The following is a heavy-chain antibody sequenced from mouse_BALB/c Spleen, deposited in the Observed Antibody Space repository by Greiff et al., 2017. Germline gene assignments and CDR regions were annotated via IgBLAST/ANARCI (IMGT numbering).Heavy chain of an antibody. CDR2: INPDSSTI. V-gene: IGHV4-1*02. J-gene: IGHJ4*01. Sequence: EVQLVESGGGLVQPGGSLKLSCAASGFDFSRYWMSWVRQAPGKGLEWIGEINPDSSTINYTPSLKDKFIISRDNAKNTLYLQMSKVRSEDTALYYCARFYYDYDEGGPYAMDYWGQGTSVTVSS. D-gene: IGHD2-4*01. CDR3: ARFYYDYDEGGPYAMDY. CDR1: GFDFSRYW.